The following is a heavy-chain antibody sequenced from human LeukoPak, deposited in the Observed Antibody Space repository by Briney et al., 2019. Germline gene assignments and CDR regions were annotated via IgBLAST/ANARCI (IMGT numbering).Heavy chain of an antibody. CDR2: IIPIFGTA. CDR1: GDTFSSYA. CDR3: ARDIMGDSSGFDAFDI. D-gene: IGHD3-22*01. Sequence: SVKVSCKASGDTFSSYAISWVRQAPGQGLEWMGGIIPIFGTANYAQKFQGRVTITADESTSTAYMELSSLRSEDTAVYYCARDIMGDSSGFDAFDIWGQGTMVTVSS. J-gene: IGHJ3*02. V-gene: IGHV1-69*13.